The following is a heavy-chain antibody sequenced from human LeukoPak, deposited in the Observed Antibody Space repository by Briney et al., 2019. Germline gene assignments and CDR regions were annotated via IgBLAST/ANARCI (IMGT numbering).Heavy chain of an antibody. CDR3: AKDSSLYYSSGCFDY. V-gene: IGHV3-9*01. J-gene: IGHJ4*02. CDR1: GFTFDDYV. D-gene: IGHD6-19*01. CDR2: ISWNSGSI. Sequence: GGSLRLSCAASGFTFDDYVMHWVRQAPGKGLEWVSGISWNSGSIGYADSVKGRFTISRDNAKNSLYLQMNSLRAEDTALYYCAKDSSLYYSSGCFDYWGQGTLVTVSS.